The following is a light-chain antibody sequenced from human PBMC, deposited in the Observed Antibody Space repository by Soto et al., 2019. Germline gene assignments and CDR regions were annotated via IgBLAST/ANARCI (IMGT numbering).Light chain of an antibody. CDR2: AAS. CDR1: QSVSSSY. J-gene: IGKJ5*01. Sequence: EIVLTQSPGTLSLAPGERATLSCRAIQSVSSSYLAWYQQKPGQPPRLLIYAASTRATGVPARFSGSGSGTEFTLTISSLQSEDFAVYYCQQYNNWPPITFGQGTRLEIK. V-gene: IGKV3-15*01. CDR3: QQYNNWPPIT.